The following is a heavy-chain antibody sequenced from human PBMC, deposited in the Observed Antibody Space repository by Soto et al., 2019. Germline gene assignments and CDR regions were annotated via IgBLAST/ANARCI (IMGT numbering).Heavy chain of an antibody. D-gene: IGHD4-4*01. J-gene: IGHJ4*02. V-gene: IGHV1-3*01. CDR2: INAGNGNT. CDR1: GYTFSMYA. CDR3: WRDDYNNYGDPGC. Sequence: ASVKVSCKASGYTFSMYAIHWVLQSPLQRLEWMGCINAGNGNTKYSQKFEGRVTLTTDTSANTVYMELSSLRFEDTAVYYCWRDDYNNYGDPGCWGQGTLVTVSS.